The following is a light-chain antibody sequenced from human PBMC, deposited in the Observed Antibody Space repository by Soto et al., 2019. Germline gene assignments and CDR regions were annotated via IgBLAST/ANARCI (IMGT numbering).Light chain of an antibody. CDR1: QSISSY. J-gene: IGKJ4*01. Sequence: DIQMTQSPSSLSASVGDRVTITCRASQSISSYLNWYQQKPGKAPKLLIYAASSLQSGVPSRFSGSGSGTDFTLTISSLQPEDFATYYCQQSYCTPAHTFGGGTKVEIK. CDR3: QQSYCTPAHT. V-gene: IGKV1-39*01. CDR2: AAS.